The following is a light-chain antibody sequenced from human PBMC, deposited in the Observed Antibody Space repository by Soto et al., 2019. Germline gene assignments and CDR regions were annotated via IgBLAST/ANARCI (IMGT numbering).Light chain of an antibody. CDR3: QQRSNWPT. CDR2: DAS. Sequence: EIVLTQSPATLSLSPGERATLSCRASQSVSSYLAWYQQKPGQAPRLLIYDASNRATGIPARFSGSGSGTDFTLTISSLVPEDFAVYYCQQRSNWPTFGGGNKVEIK. V-gene: IGKV3-11*01. J-gene: IGKJ4*01. CDR1: QSVSSY.